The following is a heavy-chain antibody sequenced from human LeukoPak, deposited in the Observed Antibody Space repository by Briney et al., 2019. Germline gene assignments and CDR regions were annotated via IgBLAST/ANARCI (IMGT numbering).Heavy chain of an antibody. CDR3: ARDPGSADCSSTSCYRY. CDR1: GYSFTNYG. V-gene: IGHV1-18*01. D-gene: IGHD2-2*01. J-gene: IGHJ4*02. CDR2: ISTYDGNT. Sequence: ASVKVSCKASGYSFTNYGISWVRQAPGQGLEWVGWISTYDGNTYYAQKVQGRVAMTTDTSTSTAYMELRSLRSDDTAVYYCARDPGSADCSSTSCYRYWGQGTLVTVSS.